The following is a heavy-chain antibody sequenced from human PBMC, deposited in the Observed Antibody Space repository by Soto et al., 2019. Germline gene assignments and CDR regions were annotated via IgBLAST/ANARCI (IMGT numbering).Heavy chain of an antibody. D-gene: IGHD3-3*01. CDR3: AREITGFWSGYYMVNWFDP. Sequence: PATALSLTCAFYGGSFSGYYWSWIRQPPGKGLEWIGEINHSGSTNYNPSLKSRVTISVDTSKNQFSLKLSSVTAADTAVYYCAREITGFWSGYYMVNWFDPWGQGTLVTVSS. CDR2: INHSGST. V-gene: IGHV4-34*01. J-gene: IGHJ5*02. CDR1: GGSFSGYY.